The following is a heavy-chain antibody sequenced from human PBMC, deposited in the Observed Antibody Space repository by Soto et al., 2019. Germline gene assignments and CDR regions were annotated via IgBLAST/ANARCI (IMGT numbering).Heavy chain of an antibody. CDR3: ARRIDYGDSPNYYYYYGMDV. V-gene: IGHV5-51*01. Sequence: EVQLVQSGAEVKKPGESLKISCKGSGYSFTSYWIGWVRQMPGKGLEWMGIIYPGDSDTRYSPSFQGQVTISADKSISTAYLQWSSLKASDTAMYYCARRIDYGDSPNYYYYYGMDVWGQGTTVTVSS. D-gene: IGHD4-17*01. J-gene: IGHJ6*02. CDR2: IYPGDSDT. CDR1: GYSFTSYW.